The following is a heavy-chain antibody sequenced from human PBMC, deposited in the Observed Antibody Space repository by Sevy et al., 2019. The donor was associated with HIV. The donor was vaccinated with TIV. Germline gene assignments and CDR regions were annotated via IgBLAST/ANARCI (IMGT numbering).Heavy chain of an antibody. Sequence: SETLSLTCTVSGGSISSGNYYWIWIRQPAGKGLEWIGRIYTSGNTNYNPSLKSRVTISVDTSKNQFSLKLSSVTAADTAVYYCARGGRSSIYYYFDYWGQGTLVTVSS. V-gene: IGHV4-61*02. CDR3: ARGGRSSIYYYFDY. CDR2: IYTSGNT. D-gene: IGHD3-22*01. J-gene: IGHJ4*02. CDR1: GGSISSGNYY.